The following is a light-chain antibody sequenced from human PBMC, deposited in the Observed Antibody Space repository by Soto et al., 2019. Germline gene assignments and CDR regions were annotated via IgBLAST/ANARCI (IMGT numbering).Light chain of an antibody. CDR2: EAS. CDR1: SSDVGDYNY. V-gene: IGLV2-23*01. CDR3: CSNAAGSTYV. Sequence: QSVLTQPASVSGSAGQSITISCTGASSDVGDYNYVSWYQHHPGKAPKLIIFEASKRPSGVSNRFSGSKSGSTASLTISGLQAEDEADYYCCSNAAGSTYVFGSGTKVTVL. J-gene: IGLJ1*01.